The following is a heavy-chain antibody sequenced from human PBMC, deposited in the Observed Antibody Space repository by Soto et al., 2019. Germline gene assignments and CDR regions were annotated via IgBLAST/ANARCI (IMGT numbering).Heavy chain of an antibody. CDR3: ASESGGDYYDSSGMGY. J-gene: IGHJ4*02. D-gene: IGHD3-22*01. CDR2: ISSSSSYI. CDR1: GFTFSSYS. Sequence: EVQLVESGGGLVKPGGSLRLSCAASGFTFSSYSMNWVRQAPGKGLEWVSSISSSSSYIYYADSVKGRFTISRDNAKNSLYLQMNSLRAEDTAVYYCASESGGDYYDSSGMGYWGQGTLVTVSS. V-gene: IGHV3-21*01.